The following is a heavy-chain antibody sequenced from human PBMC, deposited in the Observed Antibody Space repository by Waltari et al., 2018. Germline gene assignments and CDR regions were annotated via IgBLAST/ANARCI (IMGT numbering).Heavy chain of an antibody. D-gene: IGHD3-10*01. CDR3: ARVYWFGRTYYFDS. V-gene: IGHV4-34*01. CDR2: INYSGVT. CDR1: GASFTGSY. Sequence: QVHLQQWGAGLLKPSETLSLTCAVSGASFTGSYWGWIRQSPGTGLAGFGEINYSGVTNYRSSLQDRVTMSVDSSKNQFSLRLTSVTAADTGVYYCARVYWFGRTYYFDSWGQGTLVTVSS. J-gene: IGHJ4*02.